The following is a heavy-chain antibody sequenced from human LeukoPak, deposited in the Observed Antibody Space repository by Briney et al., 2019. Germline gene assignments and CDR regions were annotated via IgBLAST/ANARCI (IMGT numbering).Heavy chain of an antibody. CDR2: IYHSGST. CDR1: DYSISSGYY. V-gene: IGHV4-38-2*01. J-gene: IGHJ6*02. Sequence: KTSETLSLTCSVSDYSISSGYYWGWIRQPPGKGLEWIGSIYHSGSTYYDPSLKSRVTISVDTSKNQFSLKLSSVTAADTAVYYCASLTGSGSYYYYGMDVWGQGTTVTVFS. CDR3: ASLTGSGSYYYYGMDV. D-gene: IGHD3-10*01.